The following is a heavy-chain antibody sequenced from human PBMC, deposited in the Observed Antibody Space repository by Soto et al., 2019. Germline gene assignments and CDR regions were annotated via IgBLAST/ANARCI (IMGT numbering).Heavy chain of an antibody. D-gene: IGHD3-10*01. Sequence: GESLKISCKGSGYSFAGYWIGWVRQMPGKGLDWMGVFYPGDSDTRYSPSFHGQVTISADKSISTAYLQWSSLKASDTAMYFCARLPGVRGVFDGFNVWGQGTMVTVSS. CDR3: ARLPGVRGVFDGFNV. CDR1: GYSFAGYW. V-gene: IGHV5-51*01. J-gene: IGHJ3*01. CDR2: FYPGDSDT.